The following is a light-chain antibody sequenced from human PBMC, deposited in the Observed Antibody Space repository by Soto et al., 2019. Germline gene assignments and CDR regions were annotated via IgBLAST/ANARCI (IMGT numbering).Light chain of an antibody. CDR2: QTS. CDR3: QQRQSWPRT. Sequence: IVLTHCPATLSSFPGYRVTLSCSASQYINTRLSWYQHRPGQATRLLIYQTSIRAAGIPARLSASGSGKDFTITISDVQPEDFALYYCQQRQSWPRTFGQGTKVDIK. CDR1: QYINTR. V-gene: IGKV3-11*01. J-gene: IGKJ1*01.